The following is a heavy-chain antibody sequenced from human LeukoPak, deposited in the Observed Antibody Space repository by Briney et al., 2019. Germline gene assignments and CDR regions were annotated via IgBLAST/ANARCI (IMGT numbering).Heavy chain of an antibody. CDR1: GGSISSGGYY. CDR3: ARVRREREGRRLRFLEWPFDY. Sequence: PSETLSLTCTVSGGSISSGGYYWSWIRQHPGKGLEWIGYIYYSGSTYYNPSLKSRVTISVDTSKNQFSLKLSSVTAADTAVYYCARVRREREGRRLRFLEWPFDYWGQGTLVTVSS. J-gene: IGHJ4*02. CDR2: IYYSGST. V-gene: IGHV4-31*03. D-gene: IGHD3-3*01.